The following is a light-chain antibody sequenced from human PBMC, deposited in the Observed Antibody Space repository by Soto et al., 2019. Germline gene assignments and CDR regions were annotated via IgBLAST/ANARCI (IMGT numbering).Light chain of an antibody. CDR2: GAS. Sequence: EIVLTQSPGTLSLSPGERATLSCRASQSVSSSSLAWYRQRPGQAPSLLIYGASRRATDIPDRFSGSGSGTDFTLIISRLEPEDVAVYYCQQYGWSPPITFGQGTRLEIK. V-gene: IGKV3-20*01. CDR1: QSVSSSS. J-gene: IGKJ5*01. CDR3: QQYGWSPPIT.